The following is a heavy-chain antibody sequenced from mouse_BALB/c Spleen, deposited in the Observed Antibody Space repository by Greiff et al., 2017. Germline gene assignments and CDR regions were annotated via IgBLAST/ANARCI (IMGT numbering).Heavy chain of an antibody. J-gene: IGHJ3*01. Sequence: VQLQQSGAELVKPGASVKLSCTASGFNIKDTYMHWVKQRPEQGLEWIGRIDPANGNTKYDPKFQGKATITADTSSNTAYLQLSSLTSEDTAVYYCSLLLRGLWGQGTLVTVSA. CDR3: SLLLRGL. V-gene: IGHV14-3*02. D-gene: IGHD1-1*01. CDR2: IDPANGNT. CDR1: GFNIKDTY.